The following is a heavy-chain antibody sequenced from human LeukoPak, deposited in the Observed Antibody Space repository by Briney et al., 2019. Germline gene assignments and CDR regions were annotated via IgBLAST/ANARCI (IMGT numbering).Heavy chain of an antibody. D-gene: IGHD3-16*01. CDR1: GFTFSNYG. CDR2: IRYDGSKK. J-gene: IGHJ3*02. V-gene: IGHV3-30*02. CDR3: AKDASLGGAFDI. Sequence: PGGSLRLSCAASGFTFSNYGMHWVRQAPGRGLEWVAFIRYDGSKKYYADSVKGRFTISRDNSKNTLSLQMDSLRPADTAVYYCAKDASLGGAFDIWGQGTMVTVSS.